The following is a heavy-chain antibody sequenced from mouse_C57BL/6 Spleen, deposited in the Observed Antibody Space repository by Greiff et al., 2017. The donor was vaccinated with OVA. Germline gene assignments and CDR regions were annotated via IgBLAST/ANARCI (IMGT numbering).Heavy chain of an antibody. V-gene: IGHV1-61*01. CDR3: AREITTVVDAMDY. D-gene: IGHD1-1*01. J-gene: IGHJ4*01. Sequence: QVQLQQPGAELVRPGSSVKLSCKASGYTFTSYWMDWVKQRPGQGLEWIGNIYPSDSETPYNQKFKDKATLTVDKSSSTAYMQLSSLTSEDSAVYYCAREITTVVDAMDYWGQGTSVTVSS. CDR2: IYPSDSET. CDR1: GYTFTSYW.